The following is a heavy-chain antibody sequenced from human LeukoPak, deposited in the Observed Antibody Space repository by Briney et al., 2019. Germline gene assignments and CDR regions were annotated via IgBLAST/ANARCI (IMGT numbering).Heavy chain of an antibody. D-gene: IGHD3-10*01. J-gene: IGHJ5*02. CDR1: GGSISSYY. CDR2: IYYSGST. Sequence: SETLSLTCTVSGGSISSYYWSWIRQPPGKGLEWIGYIYYSGSTNYNPSLKSRVTISVDTSKNQFSLKLSSVTAADTAVYYCARGVLWFGELVPPNWFDPWGQGTLVTVSS. V-gene: IGHV4-59*01. CDR3: ARGVLWFGELVPPNWFDP.